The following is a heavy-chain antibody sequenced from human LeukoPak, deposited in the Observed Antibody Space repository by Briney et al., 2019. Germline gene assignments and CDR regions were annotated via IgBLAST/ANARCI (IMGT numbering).Heavy chain of an antibody. Sequence: PGGSLRLSCAASGFTFSSYWMNWARQPPGKGLEWIGEINHSGSTNYNPSLKSRVTISVDTSKNQFSLKLSSVTAEDTAMYYCARRDDHNGRDYWGQGTLVTVSS. V-gene: IGHV4-34*08. D-gene: IGHD5-24*01. CDR2: INHSGST. CDR1: GFTFSSYW. J-gene: IGHJ4*02. CDR3: ARRDDHNGRDY.